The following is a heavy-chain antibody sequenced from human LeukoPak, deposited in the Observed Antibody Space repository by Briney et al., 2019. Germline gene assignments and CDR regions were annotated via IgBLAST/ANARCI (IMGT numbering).Heavy chain of an antibody. CDR1: GTSISNYY. Sequence: SETLSLTCTVSGTSISNYYWSWIRQPPGKGLEWIAYIYYSGSTNYNPSLKSRVTISVDTSKKQFSLKLSSVTAADTAVYYCASSPPDAASAFDYWGQGTLVTVSS. D-gene: IGHD6-25*01. V-gene: IGHV4-59*08. CDR2: IYYSGST. CDR3: ASSPPDAASAFDY. J-gene: IGHJ4*02.